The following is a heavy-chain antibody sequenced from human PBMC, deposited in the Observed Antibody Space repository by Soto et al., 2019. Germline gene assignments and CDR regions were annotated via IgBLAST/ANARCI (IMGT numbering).Heavy chain of an antibody. CDR1: GVTFSSYE. Sequence: GGSLRLSCAASGVTFSSYEMNWVRQAPGKGLEWVSYISSSGSTIYYADSVNGRSTISRDNAKNSLYRQMNSLRADDTAVYYCSRDDKAGYYYYGLDVWGQGTTVTVSS. CDR3: SRDDKAGYYYYGLDV. CDR2: ISSSGSTI. V-gene: IGHV3-48*03. D-gene: IGHD3-22*01. J-gene: IGHJ6*02.